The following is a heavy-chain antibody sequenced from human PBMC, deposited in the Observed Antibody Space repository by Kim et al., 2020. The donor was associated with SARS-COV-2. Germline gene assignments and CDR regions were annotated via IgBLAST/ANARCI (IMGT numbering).Heavy chain of an antibody. D-gene: IGHD6-13*01. Sequence: PASMKGRFTITRENAKNSLYLQMNSLRAGDTAVYYCARGYSSSWYWAFDIWGQGTMVTVSS. V-gene: IGHV3-13*01. CDR3: ARGYSSSWYWAFDI. J-gene: IGHJ3*02.